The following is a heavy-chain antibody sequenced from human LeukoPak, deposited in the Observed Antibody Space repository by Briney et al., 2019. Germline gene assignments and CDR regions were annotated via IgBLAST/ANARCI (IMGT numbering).Heavy chain of an antibody. J-gene: IGHJ6*03. CDR2: ISGSGGST. CDR3: AKEGYYDSSGYYYYYYYYYMDV. V-gene: IGHV3-23*01. D-gene: IGHD3-22*01. Sequence: GGSLRLSCAASGFTFSSYAMSWVRQAPGKGLGWVSAISGSGGSTYYADSVKGRFTISRDNSKNTLYLQMNSLRAEDTAVYYCAKEGYYDSSGYYYYYYYYYMDVWGKGTTVTVSS. CDR1: GFTFSSYA.